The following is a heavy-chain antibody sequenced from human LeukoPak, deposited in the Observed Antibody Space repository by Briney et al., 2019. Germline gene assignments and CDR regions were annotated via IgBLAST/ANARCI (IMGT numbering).Heavy chain of an antibody. J-gene: IGHJ4*02. Sequence: GGSLRLSCAASRFTFSNYNMNWVRQAPGKGLEWVSSISSSSSFIYYADSVKGRFTISRDNAKNSLFLQMNVLRAEDTAVYYCARDLTRCGGDCGDYLGQGTLVTVSS. CDR1: RFTFSNYN. CDR3: ARDLTRCGGDCGDY. V-gene: IGHV3-21*01. CDR2: ISSSSSFI. D-gene: IGHD2-21*02.